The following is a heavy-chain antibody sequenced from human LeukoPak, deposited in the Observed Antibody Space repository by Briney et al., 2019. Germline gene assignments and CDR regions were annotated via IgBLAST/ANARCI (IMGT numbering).Heavy chain of an antibody. CDR3: ARVGTMVRGVDYGMDV. V-gene: IGHV4-34*01. CDR2: INHSGST. Sequence: PSETLSLTCAVYGGSFSGYYWSWIRQPPGKGLEWIGEINHSGSTNYNPSLKSRVTISVDTSKNQFSLKLSSVTAADTAVYYCARVGTMVRGVDYGMDVWGQGTTVTVSS. J-gene: IGHJ6*02. D-gene: IGHD3-10*01. CDR1: GGSFSGYY.